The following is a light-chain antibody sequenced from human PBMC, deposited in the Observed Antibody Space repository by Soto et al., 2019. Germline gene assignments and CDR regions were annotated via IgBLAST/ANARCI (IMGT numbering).Light chain of an antibody. CDR1: SSDVGGYNY. CDR2: DVS. J-gene: IGLJ1*01. CDR3: SSYTSSSIDYV. Sequence: QSALTQPASVSGSPGQSITISCTGTSSDVGGYNYVSWYQQHPGKAPKLMIDDVSNRPSVVSNRFSGSKSGNTASLTISGLQAEDEADYYCSSYTSSSIDYVFGTGTKLTVL. V-gene: IGLV2-14*01.